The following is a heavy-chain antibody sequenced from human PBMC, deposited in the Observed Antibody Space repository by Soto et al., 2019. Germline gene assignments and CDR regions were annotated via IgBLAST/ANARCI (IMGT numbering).Heavy chain of an antibody. J-gene: IGHJ6*02. D-gene: IGHD2-15*01. CDR3: ARSMARNCSYYYYGMDV. CDR1: GYTFTGYY. Sequence: GASVKVSCKASGYTFTGYYMHWVRQAPGQGLEWMGWINPNSGGTNYAQKFQGWVTMTRDASISTAYMELSRLRSDDTAAYYCARSMARNCSYYYYGMDVWGQGTTVTVAS. CDR2: INPNSGGT. V-gene: IGHV1-2*04.